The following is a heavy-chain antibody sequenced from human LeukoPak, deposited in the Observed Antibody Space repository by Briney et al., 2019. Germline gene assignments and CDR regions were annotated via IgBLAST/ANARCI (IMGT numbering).Heavy chain of an antibody. CDR3: ARDRDTATGALDY. CDR2: ISYDGSNK. Sequence: GRSLRLSCAASGFTFSSYAMHWVRQAPGKGLEWVAVISYDGSNKYYADSVKGRFTISRDNSKNTLYLQMNSLRAEDTAVYYCARDRDTATGALDYWGQGTLVIVSS. D-gene: IGHD5-18*01. J-gene: IGHJ4*02. V-gene: IGHV3-30*14. CDR1: GFTFSSYA.